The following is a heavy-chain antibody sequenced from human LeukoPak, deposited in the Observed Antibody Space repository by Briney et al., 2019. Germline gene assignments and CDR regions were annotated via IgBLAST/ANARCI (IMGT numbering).Heavy chain of an antibody. Sequence: SETLSLTCGVSGYSISSGYYWGWIRQPPGKGLEWIGSIDHTGSTYYNPSLKSRVIISLDTSKKQFSLKLSSVTAADTAAYYCARGGNRAARLSYWGQGTLVTVSS. D-gene: IGHD6-6*01. V-gene: IGHV4-38-2*01. CDR2: IDHTGST. J-gene: IGHJ4*02. CDR1: GYSISSGYY. CDR3: ARGGNRAARLSY.